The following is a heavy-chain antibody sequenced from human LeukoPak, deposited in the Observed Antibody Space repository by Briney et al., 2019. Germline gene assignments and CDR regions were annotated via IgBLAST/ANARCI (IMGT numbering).Heavy chain of an antibody. D-gene: IGHD6-13*01. CDR1: GYTFTGYY. Sequence: ASVKVSCKASGYTFTGYYMHWVRQAPGQGLEWMGWINPNSGGTNYAQKFQGRVTMTRDTSISTAYMELSRLRSDDTAVYYCARDRAAAAGIRQGTFYYWGQGTLVTVSS. V-gene: IGHV1-2*02. CDR2: INPNSGGT. J-gene: IGHJ4*02. CDR3: ARDRAAAAGIRQGTFYY.